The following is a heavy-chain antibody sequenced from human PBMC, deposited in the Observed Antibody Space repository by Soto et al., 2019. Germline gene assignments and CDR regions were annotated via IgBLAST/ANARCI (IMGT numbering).Heavy chain of an antibody. CDR2: INHSGST. CDR3: ARARRANIVVVAATKQFDY. J-gene: IGHJ4*02. CDR1: GGSFSGYY. D-gene: IGHD2-15*01. Sequence: SETLSLTCAVYGGSFSGYYWSWIRQPPGKGLEWIGEINHSGSTNYNPSLKSRVTISVDTSKNQFSLKLSPVTAADTAVYYCARARRANIVVVAATKQFDYWGQGTLVTVSS. V-gene: IGHV4-34*01.